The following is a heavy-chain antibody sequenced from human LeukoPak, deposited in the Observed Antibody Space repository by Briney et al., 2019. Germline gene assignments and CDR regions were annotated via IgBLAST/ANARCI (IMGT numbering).Heavy chain of an antibody. V-gene: IGHV1-69*13. Sequence: SVKVSCKASGYTFTSYDINWVRQATGQGLEWMGGIIPIFGTANYAQKFQGRVTITADESTSTAYMELSSLRSEDTAVYYCASEGSYYYDSSGYYDYWGQGTLVTVSS. CDR3: ASEGSYYYDSSGYYDY. CDR2: IIPIFGTA. D-gene: IGHD3-22*01. J-gene: IGHJ4*02. CDR1: GYTFTSYD.